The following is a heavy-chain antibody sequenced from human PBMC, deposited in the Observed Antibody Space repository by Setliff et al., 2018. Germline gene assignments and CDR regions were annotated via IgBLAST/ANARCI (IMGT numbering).Heavy chain of an antibody. CDR2: IIPIFGTT. J-gene: IGHJ3*02. D-gene: IGHD6-19*01. V-gene: IGHV1-69*05. CDR3: ARVGGYASAWHGIEAFDI. Sequence: SVKVSCKASGGTFSNYDISWVRQAPGQGLEWMGGIIPIFGTTNYAQRFQGRVTITTDESTSTAYMEVNRLTYDDTAVYYCARVGGYASAWHGIEAFDIWGQGTKVTVSS. CDR1: GGTFSNYD.